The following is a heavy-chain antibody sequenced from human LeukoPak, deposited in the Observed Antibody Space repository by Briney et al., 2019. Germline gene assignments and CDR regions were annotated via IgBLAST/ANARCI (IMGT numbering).Heavy chain of an antibody. CDR3: ARDSCGGDCYPGSYAFDI. D-gene: IGHD2-21*02. CDR1: GGTFSSYA. J-gene: IGHJ3*02. CDR2: IIPIFGTA. Sequence: ASVKVSCKASGGTFSSYAISWVRQAPGQGLEWMGGIIPIFGTANYAQKFQGRVTITTDESTSTAYMELSCLRSEDTAVYYCARDSCGGDCYPGSYAFDIWGQGTMVTVSS. V-gene: IGHV1-69*05.